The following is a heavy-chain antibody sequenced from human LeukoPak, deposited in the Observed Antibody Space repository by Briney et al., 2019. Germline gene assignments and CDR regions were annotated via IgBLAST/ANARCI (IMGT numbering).Heavy chain of an antibody. CDR1: GGSFSGYY. CDR2: INHSGST. CDR3: ARTTMIAHATNY. J-gene: IGHJ4*02. Sequence: SETLSLTCAVNGGSFSGYYWSWIRQPPGKGLEWIGEINHSGSTNYNPSLKSRVTISVDTSKNQFSLKLSSVTAADTAVYYCARTTMIAHATNYWGQGTLVTVSS. V-gene: IGHV4-34*01. D-gene: IGHD3-22*01.